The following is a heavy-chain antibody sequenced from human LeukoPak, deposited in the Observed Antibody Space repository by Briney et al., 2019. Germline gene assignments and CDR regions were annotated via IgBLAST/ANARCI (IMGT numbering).Heavy chain of an antibody. J-gene: IGHJ4*02. CDR2: IYYSGST. D-gene: IGHD5-18*01. CDR3: ARQRLDTAMVTRNYFDY. Sequence: PSETLSLTCTVSGGSISSSSYYWGWIRQPPGKGLEWIGSIYYSGSTYYNPSLKSRVTISVDTSKNQFSLKLSSVTAADTAVYYCARQRLDTAMVTRNYFDYWGQGTLVTVSS. CDR1: GGSISSSSYY. V-gene: IGHV4-39*01.